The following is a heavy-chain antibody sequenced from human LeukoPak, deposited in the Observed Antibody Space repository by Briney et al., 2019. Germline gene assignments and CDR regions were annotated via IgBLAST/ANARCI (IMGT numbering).Heavy chain of an antibody. V-gene: IGHV1-69*13. CDR2: IIPIFGTA. J-gene: IGHJ6*03. Sequence: GASVKVSCKASGGTFSSYAISWVRQAPGQGLEWMGGIIPIFGTANYAQKFQGRVTITADESTSTAYMELSSLRSEDTAVYYCATPTGADPNYYYYYYMDVWGKGNTVTVSS. D-gene: IGHD1-26*01. CDR1: GGTFSSYA. CDR3: ATPTGADPNYYYYYYMDV.